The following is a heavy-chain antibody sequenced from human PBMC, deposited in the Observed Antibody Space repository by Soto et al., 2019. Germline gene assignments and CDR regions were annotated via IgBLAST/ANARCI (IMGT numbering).Heavy chain of an antibody. CDR3: ARGFGGYDFWSGYYTANVYGMDV. Sequence: PSETLSLTCAVYGGSFSGYYWSWIRQPPGKGLEWIGEINHSGSTNYNPSLKSRVTISVETSKNQFSLKLSSVTAADTAVYYCARGFGGYDFWSGYYTANVYGMDVWGQGTTVTVS. J-gene: IGHJ6*02. D-gene: IGHD3-3*01. CDR2: INHSGST. CDR1: GGSFSGYY. V-gene: IGHV4-34*01.